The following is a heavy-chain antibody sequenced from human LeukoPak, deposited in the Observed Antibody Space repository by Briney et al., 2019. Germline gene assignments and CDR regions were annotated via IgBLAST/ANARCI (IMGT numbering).Heavy chain of an antibody. CDR2: INPSSGGT. CDR1: GYTFTGYY. D-gene: IGHD5-24*01. J-gene: IGHJ4*02. Sequence: ASVKVSCKASGYTFTGYYMHWVRQAPGQGLEWMGWINPSSGGTNYAQKFQGRVTMTRDTSISTAYMELSRLRSDDTAVYYCARVRWLQFIYFDYWGQGTLVTVSS. V-gene: IGHV1-2*02. CDR3: ARVRWLQFIYFDY.